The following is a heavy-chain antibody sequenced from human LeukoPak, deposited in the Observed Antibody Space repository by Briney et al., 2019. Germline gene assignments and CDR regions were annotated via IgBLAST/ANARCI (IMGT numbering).Heavy chain of an antibody. V-gene: IGHV3-7*01. Sequence: PGGSLRLSCAGSGFPLSNYWMAWVRQAPGKGLEWVANMKEDGGEINYVGSVKGRFTIARDNAKNSLELQMSRLRVGDTAVYYCVRDRGYSTLVYWGERTLVIVSS. D-gene: IGHD4-23*01. CDR1: GFPLSNYW. CDR2: MKEDGGEI. J-gene: IGHJ4*02. CDR3: VRDRGYSTLVY.